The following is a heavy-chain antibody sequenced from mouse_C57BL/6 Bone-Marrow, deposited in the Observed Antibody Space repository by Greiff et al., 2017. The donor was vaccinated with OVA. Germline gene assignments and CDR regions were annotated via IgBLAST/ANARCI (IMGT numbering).Heavy chain of an antibody. Sequence: QVQLKQPGTELVKPGASVKLSCKASGYTFTSYWMHWVKQRPGQGLEWIGEIDPSDSYTNYNQKFKGKSTLTVDKSSSTAYMQLSSLTSEDSAVYYCARSDYGSSFYWYFDVWGTGTTVTVSS. J-gene: IGHJ1*03. CDR3: ARSDYGSSFYWYFDV. D-gene: IGHD1-1*01. CDR1: GYTFTSYW. V-gene: IGHV1-69*01. CDR2: IDPSDSYT.